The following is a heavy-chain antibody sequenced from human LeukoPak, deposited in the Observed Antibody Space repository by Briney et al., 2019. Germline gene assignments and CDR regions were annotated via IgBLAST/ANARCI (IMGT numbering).Heavy chain of an antibody. CDR3: ARDGDGTIVVVVAATSSFDY. D-gene: IGHD2-15*01. V-gene: IGHV1-2*02. CDR2: INPNSGGT. Sequence: ASVKVSCKASGHTFTGYYMHWVRQAPGQGLEWMGWINPNSGGTNYAQKFQGRVTMTRDTSISTAYMELSRLRSDDTAAYYCARDGDGTIVVVVAATSSFDYWGQGTLVTVSS. J-gene: IGHJ4*02. CDR1: GHTFTGYY.